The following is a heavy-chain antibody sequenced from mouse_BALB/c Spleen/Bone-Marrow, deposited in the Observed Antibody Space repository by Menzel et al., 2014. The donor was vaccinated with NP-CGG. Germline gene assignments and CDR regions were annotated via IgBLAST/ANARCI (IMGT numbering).Heavy chain of an antibody. CDR3: GGYYHCTWVFAY. CDR1: GFNIKDTY. J-gene: IGHJ3*01. D-gene: IGHD1-1*01. Sequence: VQLQQSGAELVKPGASVKLSCTASGFNIKDTYMHWVKQRPEQGLEWIGRIDPANCNTKYDPKFQGKATITADTSSNTAFLQLSSLTSEDTAVYYCGGYYHCTWVFAYWGLWTLVTVS. V-gene: IGHV14-3*02. CDR2: IDPANCNT.